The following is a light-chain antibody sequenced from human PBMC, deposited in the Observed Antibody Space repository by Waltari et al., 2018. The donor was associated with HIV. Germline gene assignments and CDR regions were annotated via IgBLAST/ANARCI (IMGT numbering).Light chain of an antibody. Sequence: EIVLTQSPGTLSLSPGERATLSCRASQSISSSYLAWYQQKPGQAPRLLIYDASSRATGIPGRFSGSGSGTDFTLTISRLEPEDFAVYYCQQSGGSPPYTFGQGTKLEIK. CDR3: QQSGGSPPYT. V-gene: IGKV3-20*01. J-gene: IGKJ2*01. CDR2: DAS. CDR1: QSISSSY.